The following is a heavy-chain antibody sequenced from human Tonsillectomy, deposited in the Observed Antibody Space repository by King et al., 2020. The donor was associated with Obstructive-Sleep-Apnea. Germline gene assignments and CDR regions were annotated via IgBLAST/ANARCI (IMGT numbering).Heavy chain of an antibody. Sequence: QLVQSGAEVKKPGASVKVSCKTSGYTFGTYGITWVRQAPGQGLEWMGWINPNNGNTDYAQKLQGRVTMTTDASTTTAYMELRSLRSDDTAVYYCATFSRAWYFDYWGQGTLVTVSS. V-gene: IGHV1-18*01. D-gene: IGHD6-19*01. J-gene: IGHJ4*02. CDR3: ATFSRAWYFDY. CDR1: GYTFGTYG. CDR2: INPNNGNT.